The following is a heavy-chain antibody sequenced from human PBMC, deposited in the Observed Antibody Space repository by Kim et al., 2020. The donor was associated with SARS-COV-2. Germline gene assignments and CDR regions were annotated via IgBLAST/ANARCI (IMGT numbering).Heavy chain of an antibody. D-gene: IGHD2-8*01. CDR1: GGSMSSGGYY. V-gene: IGHV4-31*03. J-gene: IGHJ5*02. CDR3: ARVLIGYGTNGVCPNWFDP. CDR2: TYYSGST. Sequence: SETLSLTCTVSGGSMSSGGYYWSWIRQHPGKGLEWIGYTYYSGSTYYNPSLKSRVTISVDTSKNQFSLKLSSVTAADTAVYYCARVLIGYGTNGVCPNWFDPWGQGTLVTVSS.